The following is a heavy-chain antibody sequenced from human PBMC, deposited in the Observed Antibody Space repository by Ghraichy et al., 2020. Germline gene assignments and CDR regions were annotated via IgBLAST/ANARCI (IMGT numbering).Heavy chain of an antibody. CDR3: ARVITIFGAAAYFQH. Sequence: SETLSLTCTVSGGSISSYYWSWIRQPPGKGLEWIGYIYYSGSTNYNPSLKSRVTISVDTSKNQFSLKLSSVTAADTAVYYCARVITIFGAAAYFQHWGQGTLVTVSS. V-gene: IGHV4-59*01. J-gene: IGHJ1*01. D-gene: IGHD3-3*01. CDR2: IYYSGST. CDR1: GGSISSYY.